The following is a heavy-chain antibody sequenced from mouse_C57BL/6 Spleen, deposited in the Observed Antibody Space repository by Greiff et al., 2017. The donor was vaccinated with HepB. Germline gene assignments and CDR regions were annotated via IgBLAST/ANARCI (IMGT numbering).Heavy chain of an antibody. CDR1: GFTFSSYA. D-gene: IGHD4-1*01. Sequence: EVHLVESGGGLVKPGGSLKLSCAASGFTFSSYAMSWVRPTPEKRLEWVATISDGGSYTYYPDNVKGRFTIARDNAKNNLYLQMSQLKSEDTAMYYWARGGLGRGRGGYVDYWGQGTTLTVSS. V-gene: IGHV5-4*01. CDR2: ISDGGSYT. J-gene: IGHJ2*01. CDR3: ARGGLGRGRGGYVDY.